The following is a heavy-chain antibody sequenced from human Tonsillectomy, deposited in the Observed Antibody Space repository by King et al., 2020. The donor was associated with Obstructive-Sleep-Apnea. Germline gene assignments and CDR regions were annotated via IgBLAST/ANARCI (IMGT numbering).Heavy chain of an antibody. V-gene: IGHV1-2*02. Sequence: QVQLVESGAEVKKPGASVKVSCKASGYSFTGYYIHWVRQAPGEGLEWVGWINPNSGGTNYAQKFQGRVPMTRETSISTAYMELSRLRSDDTAVYYCAKTFKAGYCSGGSCSPKDVWGQGTTVTVSS. CDR3: AKTFKAGYCSGGSCSPKDV. J-gene: IGHJ6*02. D-gene: IGHD2-15*01. CDR2: INPNSGGT. CDR1: GYSFTGYY.